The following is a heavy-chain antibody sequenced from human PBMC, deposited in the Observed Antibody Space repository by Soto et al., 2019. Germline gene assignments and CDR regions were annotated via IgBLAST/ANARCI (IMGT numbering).Heavy chain of an antibody. CDR3: ARAADSYGDYNY. J-gene: IGHJ4*02. D-gene: IGHD4-17*01. CDR2: MNPNSGNT. Sequence: ASVKVSCKASGYTFTSYDINWVRQATGQGLEWMGWMNPNSGNTGYAQKFQGRVTMTRNTSISTAYMELSSLRSEDTAVYYCARAADSYGDYNYWGQGTLVTVS. CDR1: GYTFTSYD. V-gene: IGHV1-8*01.